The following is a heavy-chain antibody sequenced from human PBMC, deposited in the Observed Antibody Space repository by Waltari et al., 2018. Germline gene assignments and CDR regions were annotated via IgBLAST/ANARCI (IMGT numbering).Heavy chain of an antibody. Sequence: QVQLQESGPGVVKPSETLSLTCAVSGGSISSGYYYWSWIRQPPGKGLEWIGGIYSNSESTNYNPSLKSRVTISKDTSKNQFSLKLSSVTAADTALYYCASHTGEAFDFWGQGLRVTVSS. CDR3: ASHTGEAFDF. J-gene: IGHJ3*01. V-gene: IGHV4-39*07. CDR1: GGSISSGYYY. CDR2: IYSNSEST.